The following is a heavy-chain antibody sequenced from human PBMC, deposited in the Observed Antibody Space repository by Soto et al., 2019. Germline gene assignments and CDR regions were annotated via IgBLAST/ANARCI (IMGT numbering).Heavy chain of an antibody. CDR1: GFTFTSYN. CDR3: AREMGACSDSSCYPGPYDS. CDR2: ITSKSTTI. V-gene: IGHV3-48*02. D-gene: IGHD3-16*01. J-gene: IGHJ5*02. Sequence: XGSLRLSCAAAGFTFTSYNMNWVRQAPGRGLEWVSYITSKSTTIKYADSVKGRFTVSRDNAKNSLYLQLNSLRDEDTAVYYCAREMGACSDSSCYPGPYDSWGQGTLVTVSS.